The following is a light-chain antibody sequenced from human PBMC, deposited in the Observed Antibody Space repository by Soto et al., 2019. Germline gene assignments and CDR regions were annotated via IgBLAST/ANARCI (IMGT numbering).Light chain of an antibody. V-gene: IGLV1-40*01. CDR3: QSYDGSLSGPEV. J-gene: IGLJ3*02. CDR2: DNN. Sequence: QSVLTQPPSVSGAPGQRVTISCTGTRSNIGAGFDVHWYQQLPGTAPKLLIYDNNNRPSGVPDRFPGSKSGTSASLAITGLHAEDEADYYCQSYDGSLSGPEVFGGGTKVTVL. CDR1: RSNIGAGFD.